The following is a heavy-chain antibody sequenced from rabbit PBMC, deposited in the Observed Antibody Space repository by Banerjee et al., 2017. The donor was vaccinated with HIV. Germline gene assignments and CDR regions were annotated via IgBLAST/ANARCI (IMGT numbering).Heavy chain of an antibody. D-gene: IGHD5-1*01. CDR3: ARAYVDGSVGVWNL. Sequence: QEQLEESGGDLVKPEGSLTLTCTASGFSFSNKYVMCWVRQAPGKGLEWIACINTSSGNTVYASWAKGRFTISRTSSTTVTLQMTSLTVADTATYFCARAYVDGSVGVWNLWGPGTLVTVS. CDR1: GFSFSNKYV. CDR2: INTSSGNT. J-gene: IGHJ4*01. V-gene: IGHV1S45*01.